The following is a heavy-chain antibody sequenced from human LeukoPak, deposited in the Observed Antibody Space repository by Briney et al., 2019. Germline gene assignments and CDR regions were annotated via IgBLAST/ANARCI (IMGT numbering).Heavy chain of an antibody. Sequence: PGGSLRLSCAASGFTFDDYAMHWVRQAPGKGLEWVSSISWNSGSIGYADSVKGRFTISRDNAKNSLYLQMNSLRAEDTALYYCAKGAPSTTVTGLVDYWGQGTLVTVSS. D-gene: IGHD4-11*01. CDR1: GFTFDDYA. CDR2: ISWNSGSI. CDR3: AKGAPSTTVTGLVDY. J-gene: IGHJ4*02. V-gene: IGHV3-9*01.